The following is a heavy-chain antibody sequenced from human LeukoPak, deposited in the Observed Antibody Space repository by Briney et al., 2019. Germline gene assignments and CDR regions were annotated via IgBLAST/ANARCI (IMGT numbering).Heavy chain of an antibody. CDR3: AKDLGWLQFDY. CDR2: VSPDGGVK. V-gene: IGHV3-7*05. Sequence: GGSLRLSCAASGFHFPSSWMSWVRQAPGKGLEWVGHVSPDGGVKAYVDSVRGRFAVSRDNTENSLFLQINSLGAEDTAVYYCAKDLGWLQFDYWGQGNLVTVSS. J-gene: IGHJ4*02. CDR1: GFHFPSSW. D-gene: IGHD5-24*01.